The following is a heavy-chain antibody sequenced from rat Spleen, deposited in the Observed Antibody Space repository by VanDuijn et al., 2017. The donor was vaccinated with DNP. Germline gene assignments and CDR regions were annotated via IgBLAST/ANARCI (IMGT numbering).Heavy chain of an antibody. D-gene: IGHD5-1*01. CDR2: ISANGGSI. CDR3: ATHGTFVY. Sequence: EVQLVESGGGSAQPGRSLKLSCAASGFTFSDYNMAWVRQAPTKCLEWVASISANGGSIRYRDSVKGRFTISRDNAKNALFLQMDSLRSEDTATYYCATHGTFVYWGQGTLVTVSS. V-gene: IGHV5-25*01. CDR1: GFTFSDYN. J-gene: IGHJ3*01.